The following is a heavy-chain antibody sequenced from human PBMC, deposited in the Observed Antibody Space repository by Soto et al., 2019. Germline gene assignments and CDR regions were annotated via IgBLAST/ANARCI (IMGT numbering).Heavy chain of an antibody. CDR1: GFTFSSYS. V-gene: IGHV3-48*01. CDR2: ISGSSSSI. J-gene: IGHJ4*02. Sequence: GSLRLSCAASGFTFSSYSLNWVRQAPGKGLAWVSYISGSSSSIYYADSVKGRFTVSRDNAKNSLYLQMNSLRAEDTAVYYCARSTYYYDGWGQGTLVTVSS. CDR3: ARSTYYYDG.